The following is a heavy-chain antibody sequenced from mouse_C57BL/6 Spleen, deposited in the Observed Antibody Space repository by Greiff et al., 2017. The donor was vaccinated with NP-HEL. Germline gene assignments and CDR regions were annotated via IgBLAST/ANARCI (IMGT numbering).Heavy chain of an antibody. CDR1: GYTFTTYP. CDR2: FHPYNDVT. J-gene: IGHJ1*01. CDR3: ASGAYYGSTGYFDV. D-gene: IGHD1-1*01. V-gene: IGHV1-47*01. Sequence: VQLQQSGAELVKPGASVKMSCKASGYTFTTYPIEWMKQNHGKSLEWIGNFHPYNDVTKYTEKFKGKATLTVEKSSRTVYLELSRLTSDDSAVYYGASGAYYGSTGYFDVWGPGTTLTVSS.